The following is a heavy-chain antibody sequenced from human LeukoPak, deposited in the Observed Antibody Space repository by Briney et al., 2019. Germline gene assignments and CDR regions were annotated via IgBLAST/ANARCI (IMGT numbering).Heavy chain of an antibody. J-gene: IGHJ4*02. CDR1: GVSISSDGYS. CDR2: IYDSGRA. V-gene: IGHV4-30-2*01. Sequence: SETLSLTCAVSGVSISSDGYSWSWIRQPPGKGLEWIGYIYDSGRACYNEPLKSRVTMSVERSKNQFSLNLHSVTAADTAVYYCTTDLGYGRFDDWGQGSLVTVSS. D-gene: IGHD1-1*01. CDR3: TTDLGYGRFDD.